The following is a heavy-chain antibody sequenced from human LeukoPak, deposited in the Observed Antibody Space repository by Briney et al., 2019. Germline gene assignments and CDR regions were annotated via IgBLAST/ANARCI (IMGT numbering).Heavy chain of an antibody. CDR3: ARGVKSAIGKWNYVWFDP. V-gene: IGHV3-11*04. Sequence: GGSLRLSCAASGFTFSDYYMSWIRQAPGKGLEWVSYISSSGSTIYYADSVKGRFTIPRDNAKNSLYLQMNSLRAEDTAVYYCARGVKSAIGKWNYVWFDPWGPGTLVTVSS. CDR1: GFTFSDYY. J-gene: IGHJ5*02. D-gene: IGHD1-7*01. CDR2: ISSSGSTI.